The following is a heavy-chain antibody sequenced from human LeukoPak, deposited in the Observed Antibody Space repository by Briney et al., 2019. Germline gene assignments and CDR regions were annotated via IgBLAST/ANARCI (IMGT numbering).Heavy chain of an antibody. D-gene: IGHD3-9*01. Sequence: SETLSLTCAVYGGAFSGYYWSWIRQPPGKGLDWIGEINHSGSTNNNPSLKSRVTLSVDTSKNQFSLKLSSVTAADTAVYYCARGVRDYDILNYWGQGTLVTVSS. CDR2: INHSGST. J-gene: IGHJ4*02. CDR3: ARGVRDYDILNY. CDR1: GGAFSGYY. V-gene: IGHV4-34*01.